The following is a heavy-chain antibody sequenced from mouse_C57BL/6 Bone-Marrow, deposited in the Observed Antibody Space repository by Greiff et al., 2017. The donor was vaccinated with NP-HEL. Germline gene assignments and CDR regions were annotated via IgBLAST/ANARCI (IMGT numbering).Heavy chain of an antibody. CDR3: AREDWDGYYAMDY. V-gene: IGHV1-78*01. J-gene: IGHJ4*01. CDR1: GYTFTDHT. D-gene: IGHD4-1*01. Sequence: VKLMESDAELVKPGASVKISCKVSGYTFTDHTIHWMKQRPEQGLEWIGYIYPRDGSTKYNEKFKGKATLTADKSSSTAYMQLNSLTSEDSAVYCCAREDWDGYYAMDYWGQGTSVTVSS. CDR2: IYPRDGST.